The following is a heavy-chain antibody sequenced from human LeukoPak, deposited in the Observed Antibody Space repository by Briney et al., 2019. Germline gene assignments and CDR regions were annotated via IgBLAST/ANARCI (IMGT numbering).Heavy chain of an antibody. CDR3: ARGLSSSSWYY. V-gene: IGHV4-59*12. CDR1: GGSISSYY. J-gene: IGHJ4*02. Sequence: SETLSLTCTVSGGSISSYYWSWIRQPPGKGLEWIGYIYYSGSTNYNPSLKSRVTVPVDTSKNQFSLKLSSVTAADTAVYYCARGLSSSSWYYWGQGTLVTVSS. CDR2: IYYSGST. D-gene: IGHD6-13*01.